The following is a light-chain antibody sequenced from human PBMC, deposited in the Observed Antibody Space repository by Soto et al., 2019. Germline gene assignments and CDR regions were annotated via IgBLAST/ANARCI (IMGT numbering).Light chain of an antibody. Sequence: QSVLTQPRSVSGSPGQSVTISCTGTSSDVGGYNYVSWYQQHPGKAPKLMIYDVSKRPSGVPDRFSGYKSGNTASLTISGLQAEDEVDYYCCSYAGSYTSYVFGTGTKVTVL. CDR1: SSDVGGYNY. CDR2: DVS. CDR3: CSYAGSYTSYV. J-gene: IGLJ1*01. V-gene: IGLV2-11*01.